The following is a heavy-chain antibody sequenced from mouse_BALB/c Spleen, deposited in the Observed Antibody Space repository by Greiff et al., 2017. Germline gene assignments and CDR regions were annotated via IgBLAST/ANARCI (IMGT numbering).Heavy chain of an antibody. J-gene: IGHJ2*01. CDR2: IYPSDSYT. D-gene: IGHD1-3*01. CDR3: TEVDD. CDR1: GYTFTSYW. V-gene: IGHV1-69*02. Sequence: QVQLQQPGAELVRPGASVKLSCKASGYTFTSYWINWVKQRPGQGLEWIGNIYPSDSYTNYNQKFKDKATLTVDKSSSTAYMQLSSPTPEDSAVSFSTEVDDWGAGTTLTVSS.